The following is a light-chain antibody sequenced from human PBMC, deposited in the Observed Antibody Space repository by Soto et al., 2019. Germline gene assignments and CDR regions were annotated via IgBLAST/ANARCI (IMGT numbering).Light chain of an antibody. Sequence: AVRVSQSPSSLSASIGYTVTITCGAGQDIGSVLAWYQQKPGTGPKFLPSGASDLHGGVPSRFRGSGSRTDFTLTITHLQSEDFETYYCQHYLNYPIPFGQGTRVEIK. CDR2: GAS. V-gene: IGKV1-8*01. CDR1: QDIGSV. J-gene: IGKJ5*01. CDR3: QHYLNYPIP.